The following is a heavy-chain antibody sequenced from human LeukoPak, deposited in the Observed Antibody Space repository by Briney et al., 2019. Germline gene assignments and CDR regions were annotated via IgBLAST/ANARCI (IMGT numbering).Heavy chain of an antibody. CDR2: IYSGGRT. CDR1: GFTVSSNY. D-gene: IGHD6-19*01. J-gene: IGHJ4*02. CDR3: ARDSSSGWYHDY. Sequence: GGSLRLSCAASGFTVSSNYMSWVRQAPGRGRGWVSVIYSGGRTYYADSVKGRFTISRDNSKNTVYLQMNSLRAEDTAVYYCARDSSSGWYHDYWGQGTLVTVSS. V-gene: IGHV3-53*01.